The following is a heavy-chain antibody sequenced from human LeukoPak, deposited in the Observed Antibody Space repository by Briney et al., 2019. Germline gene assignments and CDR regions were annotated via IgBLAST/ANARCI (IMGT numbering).Heavy chain of an antibody. CDR2: ISSSSSTI. V-gene: IGHV3-48*01. CDR1: GFTFSSYS. Sequence: GGSLRLSCAASGFTFSSYSMNWVRQAPGKGLEWVSYISSSSSTIYYADSVKGRFTISRDNAKNSLYLQMNSLRAEDTAVYYCARTYYYDSSGYPDYWGQGTLVTVSS. J-gene: IGHJ4*02. CDR3: ARTYYYDSSGYPDY. D-gene: IGHD3-22*01.